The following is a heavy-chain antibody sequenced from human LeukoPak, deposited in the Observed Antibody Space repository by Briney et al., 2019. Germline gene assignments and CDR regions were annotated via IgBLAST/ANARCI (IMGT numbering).Heavy chain of an antibody. Sequence: SETLSLTCSVSGGSISSSSYYWNWIRQPPGKGLEWVGSIYYSGTTYYNSSLKSRVTISEDTPKNRFSLMLTSVTAADTAVYYCARQVSDYFYYYIDVWGEGTTVIVSS. V-gene: IGHV4-39*01. CDR2: IYYSGTT. CDR3: ARQVSDYFYYYIDV. CDR1: GGSISSSSYY. J-gene: IGHJ6*03.